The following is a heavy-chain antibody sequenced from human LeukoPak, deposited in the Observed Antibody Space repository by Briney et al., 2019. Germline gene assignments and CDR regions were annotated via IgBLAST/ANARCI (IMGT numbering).Heavy chain of an antibody. J-gene: IGHJ4*02. CDR1: GGSISSYY. Sequence: PSETLSLTCTVSGGSISSYYWSWIRQPPEKGLEWIGYIYYSGSTNYNPSLKSRVTISVDTSKNQFSLKLSSVTAADTAVYYCARNRDGYNSFDYWGQGTLVTVSS. D-gene: IGHD5-24*01. CDR3: ARNRDGYNSFDY. CDR2: IYYSGST. V-gene: IGHV4-59*12.